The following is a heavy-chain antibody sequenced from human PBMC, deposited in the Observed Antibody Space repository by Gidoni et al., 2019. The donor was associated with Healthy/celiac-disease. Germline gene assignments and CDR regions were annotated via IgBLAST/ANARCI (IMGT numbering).Heavy chain of an antibody. Sequence: AASGFTFSSYDMHWVRQATGKGLEWVSAIGTAGDPYYPGSVKGRFTISRENAKNSLYLQMNSLRAGDTAVYYCARGPGREWLFEYYFDYWGQGTLVTVSS. D-gene: IGHD3-3*01. CDR2: IGTAGDP. CDR1: GFTFSSYD. J-gene: IGHJ4*02. V-gene: IGHV3-13*05. CDR3: ARGPGREWLFEYYFDY.